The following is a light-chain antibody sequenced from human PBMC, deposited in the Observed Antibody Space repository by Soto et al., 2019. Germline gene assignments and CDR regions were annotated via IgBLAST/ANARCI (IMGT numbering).Light chain of an antibody. V-gene: IGKV3D-15*03. CDR2: DAS. CDR3: EQYNNRPIT. CDR1: QSVSSY. J-gene: IGKJ5*01. Sequence: EIVMTQSLATLSVTPGERATLSCRASQSVSSYLAWYQQKPGQAPRLLIYDASNRATGIPARFSGSGSGTDCTLTISILQSEDFKIYYCEQYNNRPITSGEGTR.